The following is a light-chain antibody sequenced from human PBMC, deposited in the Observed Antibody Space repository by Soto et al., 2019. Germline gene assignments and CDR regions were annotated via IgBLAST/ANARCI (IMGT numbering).Light chain of an antibody. CDR2: AAS. J-gene: IGKJ2*01. CDR1: QSVSSSY. V-gene: IGKV3-20*01. CDR3: QQYDSPPLYI. Sequence: EIVLTQSPGTLSLSPGERATLFCRASQSVSSSYLAWYQQKPGQAPRLLISAASNRATGIPDRFSGSGSGTDFTLTISRLEPEDFAVYYCQQYDSPPLYIFGQGTMLEIK.